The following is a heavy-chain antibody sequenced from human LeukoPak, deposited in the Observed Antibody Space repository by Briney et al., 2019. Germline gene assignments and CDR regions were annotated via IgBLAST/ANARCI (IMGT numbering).Heavy chain of an antibody. V-gene: IGHV1-69*01. D-gene: IGHD2-8*01. CDR3: ARDVNIVPSGDNYYYGMDV. Sequence: SVKVSCKASGGTFSSYAISWVRQAPGQGLEWMGGIIPIFGTANYAQEFQGRVTITADESTSTAYMELSSLRSEDTAVYYCARDVNIVPSGDNYYYGMDVWGQGTTVTVSS. CDR2: IIPIFGTA. CDR1: GGTFSSYA. J-gene: IGHJ6*02.